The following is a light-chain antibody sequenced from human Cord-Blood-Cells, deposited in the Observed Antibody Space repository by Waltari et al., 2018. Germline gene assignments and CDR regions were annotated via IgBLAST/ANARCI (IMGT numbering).Light chain of an antibody. V-gene: IGLV3-1*01. CDR2: QDS. J-gene: IGLJ1*01. CDR1: KLGDKY. Sequence: TCSGDKLGDKYACWYQQKPGQSPVLVIYQDSKRPSGIPERFSGSNSGNTATLTISGTQAMDEADYYCQAWDSSTLYVFGTGTKVTVL. CDR3: QAWDSSTLYV.